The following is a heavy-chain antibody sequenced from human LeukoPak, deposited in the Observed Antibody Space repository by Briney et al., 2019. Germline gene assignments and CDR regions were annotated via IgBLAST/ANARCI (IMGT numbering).Heavy chain of an antibody. CDR1: GFTFSSYA. CDR3: AKNTEYTSGWYAGDY. CDR2: ISGSGGST. Sequence: PGGSLRLSCAASGFTFSSYAMSWVRQAPGKGLEWVSAISGSGGSTYYADSVKGRFTISRDNSKNTLYLQMSSLRAEDTAVYYCAKNTEYTSGWYAGDYWGQGTLVTVSS. D-gene: IGHD6-19*01. V-gene: IGHV3-23*01. J-gene: IGHJ4*02.